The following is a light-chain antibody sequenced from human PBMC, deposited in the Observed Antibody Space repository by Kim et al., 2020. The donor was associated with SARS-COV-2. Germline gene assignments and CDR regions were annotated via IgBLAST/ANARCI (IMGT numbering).Light chain of an antibody. J-gene: IGLJ2*01. CDR2: EVK. V-gene: IGLV2-23*02. Sequence: PGHRITISCPRTASDVGTYNLVSWYQQDPGKAPKLIIYEVKKRPSGVSDRFSGSKSGTTASLTISGLQPEDEADYYCASYTHSRVIFGGGTQLTVL. CDR1: ASDVGTYNL. CDR3: ASYTHSRVI.